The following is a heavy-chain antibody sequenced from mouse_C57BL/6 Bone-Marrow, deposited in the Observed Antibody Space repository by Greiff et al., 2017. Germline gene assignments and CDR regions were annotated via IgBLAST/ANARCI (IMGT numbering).Heavy chain of an antibody. D-gene: IGHD2-12*01. V-gene: IGHV1-58*01. CDR3: ARRGYCSYFYYYAIDY. Sequence: EVKLLESGAELVRPGSSVKMSCKTSGYTFTSYGINWVKQRPGQGLEWIGDIYIGNGYTEYNEKFKGKATLTSETSSSTAYMQLSSLTYEDSSIYFCARRGYCSYFYYYAIDYWGQGTSVTVSS. CDR1: GYTFTSYG. CDR2: IYIGNGYT. J-gene: IGHJ4*01.